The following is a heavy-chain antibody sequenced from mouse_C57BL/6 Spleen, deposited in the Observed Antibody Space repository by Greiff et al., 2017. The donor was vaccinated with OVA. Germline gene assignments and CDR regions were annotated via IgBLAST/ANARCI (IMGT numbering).Heavy chain of an antibody. Sequence: QVQLKEPGAELVRPGSSVKLSCKASGYTFTSYWMDWVKQRPGQGLEWIGNIYPSDSETHYNQKFKDKATLTVDKSSSTAYMQLSSLTSEDSAVYYCARAEGGNADYWGQGTTLTVSS. D-gene: IGHD1-1*02. J-gene: IGHJ2*01. CDR3: ARAEGGNADY. CDR1: GYTFTSYW. V-gene: IGHV1-61*01. CDR2: IYPSDSET.